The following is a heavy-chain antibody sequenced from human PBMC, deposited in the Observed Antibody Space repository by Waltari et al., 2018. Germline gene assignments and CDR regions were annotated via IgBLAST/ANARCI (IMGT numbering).Heavy chain of an antibody. CDR3: AKGYGSGSPEPFDI. V-gene: IGHV3-30*02. CDR2: IRYDGSNK. D-gene: IGHD3-10*01. J-gene: IGHJ3*02. CDR1: GFTFSSYG. Sequence: QVQLVESGGGVVQPGGSLRLSCAASGFTFSSYGMHWVRQAPGKVLEWVAFIRYDGSNKYYADSVKGRFTISRDNSKNTLYLQMNSLRAEDTAVYYCAKGYGSGSPEPFDIWGQGTMVTVSS.